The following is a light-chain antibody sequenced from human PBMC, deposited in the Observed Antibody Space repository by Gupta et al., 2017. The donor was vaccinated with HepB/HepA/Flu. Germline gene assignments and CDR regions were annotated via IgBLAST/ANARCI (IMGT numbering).Light chain of an antibody. CDR1: ALPKQY. V-gene: IGLV3-25*03. Sequence: SYELTQPPSVSVSPGQPARITCSGDALPKQYAYWYQQKPGQAPVLVIYKDSERPSGIPERFSGSSSGTTVTLTISGVQAEDEADYYCQSADSSGTYVVFGGGTKLTAL. CDR2: KDS. CDR3: QSADSSGTYVV. J-gene: IGLJ2*01.